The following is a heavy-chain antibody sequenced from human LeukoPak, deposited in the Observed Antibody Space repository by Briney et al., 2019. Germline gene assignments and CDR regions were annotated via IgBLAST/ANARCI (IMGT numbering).Heavy chain of an antibody. V-gene: IGHV3-21*01. D-gene: IGHD3-10*01. J-gene: IGHJ4*02. CDR1: GFTFSSYS. CDR2: ISSSSSYI. CDR3: ARDIGFGELSPDY. Sequence: PGGSLRLSCAASGFTFSSYSMNWVRQAPGKGLEWVSSISSSSSYIYYADSVKGRFTISRDNAKNSLYLQMNSLRAEDTAVYYCARDIGFGELSPDYWGQGTLVTVSS.